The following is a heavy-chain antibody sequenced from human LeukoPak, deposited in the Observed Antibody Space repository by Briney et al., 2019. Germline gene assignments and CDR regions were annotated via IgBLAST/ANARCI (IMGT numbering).Heavy chain of an antibody. CDR1: GFTFSGFG. Sequence: GGSLRLSCAASGFTFSGFGMHWVRQAPGKGLEWVAVIWYDGSNKYYADSVKGRFTISRDNSKNTLYLQMSSLRAEDTAVYHCAREDRIAAAGSTVDYWGQGTLVTVSS. J-gene: IGHJ4*02. V-gene: IGHV3-33*01. CDR2: IWYDGSNK. D-gene: IGHD6-13*01. CDR3: AREDRIAAAGSTVDY.